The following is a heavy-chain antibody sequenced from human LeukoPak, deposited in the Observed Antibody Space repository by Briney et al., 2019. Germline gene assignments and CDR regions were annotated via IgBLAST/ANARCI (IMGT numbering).Heavy chain of an antibody. CDR1: GFIFSDYY. V-gene: IGHV3-11*04. J-gene: IGHJ4*02. D-gene: IGHD3-22*01. CDR3: ARDIYYYDSSGYYFPGGSDY. CDR2: ISSGGSTI. Sequence: GGSLRLSCAASGFIFSDYYMSWIRQAPAKGLEWVSYISSGGSTIYYADSVKGRFTISRDNAKNSLYPQMNSLRAEDTAVYYCARDIYYYDSSGYYFPGGSDYWGQGTLVTVSS.